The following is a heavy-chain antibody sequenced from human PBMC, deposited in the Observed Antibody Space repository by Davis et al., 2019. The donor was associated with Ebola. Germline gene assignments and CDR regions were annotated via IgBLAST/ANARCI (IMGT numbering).Heavy chain of an antibody. CDR3: ARGLSYYYDSSGYYRLAY. CDR2: INHSGST. V-gene: IGHV4-34*01. D-gene: IGHD3-22*01. J-gene: IGHJ4*02. CDR1: GFTFSSYW. Sequence: ESLKISCAASGFTFSSYWMSWIRQPPGKGLEWIGEINHSGSTNYNPSLKSRVTISVDTSKNQFSLKLSSVTAADTAVYYCARGLSYYYDSSGYYRLAYWGQGTLVTVSS.